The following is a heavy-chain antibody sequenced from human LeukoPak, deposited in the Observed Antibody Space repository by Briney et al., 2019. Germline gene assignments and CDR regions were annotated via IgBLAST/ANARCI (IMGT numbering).Heavy chain of an antibody. Sequence: GSSVKVSCKASGGTFSSYAISWVRQAPGQGLEWMGGIIPIFGTANSAHKFQGRVTITADESTSTAYMELSSLRSEDTAVYYCARARYYYDSSGYWYLDYWGQGTLVTVSS. D-gene: IGHD3-22*01. CDR3: ARARYYYDSSGYWYLDY. V-gene: IGHV1-69*01. CDR1: GGTFSSYA. J-gene: IGHJ4*02. CDR2: IIPIFGTA.